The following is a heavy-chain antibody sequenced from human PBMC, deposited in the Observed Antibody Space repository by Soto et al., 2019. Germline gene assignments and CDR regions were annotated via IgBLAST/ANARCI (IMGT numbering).Heavy chain of an antibody. D-gene: IGHD1-20*01. J-gene: IGHJ6*02. CDR2: INHSGSA. CDR3: ARGRGYNWFMRDYYGMDV. CDR1: GGSFSGYY. V-gene: IGHV4-34*01. Sequence: RSLTCAVYGGSFSGYYWSWIRQPPGKGLEWIGEINHSGSANYIPSLKSRVTISVDTSKNQFSLKLSSVTAADTAVYYCARGRGYNWFMRDYYGMDVWGQGTTVTVSS.